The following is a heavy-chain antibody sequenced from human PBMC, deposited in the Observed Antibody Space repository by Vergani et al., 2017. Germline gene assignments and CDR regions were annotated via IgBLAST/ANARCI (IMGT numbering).Heavy chain of an antibody. D-gene: IGHD2-21*01. CDR3: ARVLAYCGGDCYSDAFDI. Sequence: QVQLVQSGAEVKKPGASVKVSCKASGYTFTSYGISWVRQAPGQGLEWMGGIIPIFGTANYAQKFQGRVTITADESTSTAYMELSSLRSEDTAVYYCARVLAYCGGDCYSDAFDIWGQGTMVTVSS. V-gene: IGHV1-69*13. CDR2: IIPIFGTA. J-gene: IGHJ3*02. CDR1: GYTFTSYG.